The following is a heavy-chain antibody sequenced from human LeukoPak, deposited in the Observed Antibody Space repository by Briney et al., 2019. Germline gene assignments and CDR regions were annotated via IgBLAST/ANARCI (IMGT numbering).Heavy chain of an antibody. CDR1: GFTFSSYG. Sequence: GGSLRLSCAASGFTFSSYGMHWVRQAPGKGLEWVAFIRYDGSNKYYADSVKGRFTISRDNSKNTLYLQMNSLRAEDTAVYYCAKDLKRYSSGWYDHWGQGTLVTVSS. J-gene: IGHJ5*02. D-gene: IGHD6-19*01. CDR2: IRYDGSNK. CDR3: AKDLKRYSSGWYDH. V-gene: IGHV3-30*02.